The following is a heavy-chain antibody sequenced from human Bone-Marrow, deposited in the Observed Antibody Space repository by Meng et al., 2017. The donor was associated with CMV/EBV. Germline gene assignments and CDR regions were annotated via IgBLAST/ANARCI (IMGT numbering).Heavy chain of an antibody. CDR3: ERHGYYDSSGYGGYFDY. Sequence: GESLKISCAASGFTFSNYAMHWVRQAPGKGLEWVTVMSYDGNYKYYADSVKGRFTISRDISNNTLYLQMNSLRTEDTAVYYCERHGYYDSSGYGGYFDYWGRGPLVTVSS. CDR2: MSYDGNYK. J-gene: IGHJ4*02. D-gene: IGHD3-22*01. V-gene: IGHV3-30-3*01. CDR1: GFTFSNYA.